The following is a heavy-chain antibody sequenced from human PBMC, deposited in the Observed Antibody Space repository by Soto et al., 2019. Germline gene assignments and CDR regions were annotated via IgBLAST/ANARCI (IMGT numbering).Heavy chain of an antibody. CDR2: ISAYNGNT. CDR1: GYTPTNYD. J-gene: IGHJ4*02. CDR3: ARALYRSGTYYAFDN. D-gene: IGHD1-26*01. V-gene: IGHV1-18*03. Sequence: QVPLVQSGAEVKKPGASVTVSCKTSGYTPTNYDIGWVRQAPGQGLEWMGWISAYNGNTNSAQKPQGRLTMTTDTSTRTAYMELRSLRSDDMAVYYCARALYRSGTYYAFDNWGQGTLVTVSS.